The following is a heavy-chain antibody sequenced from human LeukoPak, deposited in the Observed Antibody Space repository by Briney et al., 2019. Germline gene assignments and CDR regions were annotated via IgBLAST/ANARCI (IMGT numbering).Heavy chain of an antibody. CDR3: ARPGPGRSIVVVPAAIDY. Sequence: GESLKISCKGSGYSFTSYWIGWVRQMPGKGLEWMGIIYPGDSDTRYSPSFQGQVTISADKSISTAYLQWSSLKASDTAMYYCARPGPGRSIVVVPAAIDYWGQGTLVTVSS. J-gene: IGHJ4*02. D-gene: IGHD2-2*01. CDR1: GYSFTSYW. CDR2: IYPGDSDT. V-gene: IGHV5-51*01.